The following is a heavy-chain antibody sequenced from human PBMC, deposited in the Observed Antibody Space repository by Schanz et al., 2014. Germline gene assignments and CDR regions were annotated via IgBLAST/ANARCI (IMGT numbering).Heavy chain of an antibody. CDR2: ISGSGGST. CDR3: ARDGEAAAGCDY. V-gene: IGHV3-23*01. CDR1: GFTFSSYA. Sequence: EVQLLESGGGLVQPGGSLRLSCAASGFTFSSYAMSWVRQAPGKGLEWVSAISGSGGSTYYADSVKGRFTISRDNAENTLFLQMNSLRAEDTAVYYCARDGEAAAGCDYWGQGTLVTVSS. D-gene: IGHD6-13*01. J-gene: IGHJ4*02.